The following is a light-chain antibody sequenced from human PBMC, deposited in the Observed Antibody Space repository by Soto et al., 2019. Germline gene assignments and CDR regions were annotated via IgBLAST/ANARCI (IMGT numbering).Light chain of an antibody. Sequence: DIVMTQSPDSLAVSLGERATINCKSSQSICFSSTNKNDLAWYQQRPGQPPKVIISWASTREVGVPDRFSGSGSGTDFTLTISSLQAEDVAVYYCPQFYDSPPTFGQGTKVEIK. CDR2: WAS. CDR1: QSICFSSTNKND. CDR3: PQFYDSPPT. J-gene: IGKJ1*01. V-gene: IGKV4-1*01.